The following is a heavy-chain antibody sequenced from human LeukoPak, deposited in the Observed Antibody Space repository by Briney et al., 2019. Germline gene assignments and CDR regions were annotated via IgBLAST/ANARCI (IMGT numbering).Heavy chain of an antibody. J-gene: IGHJ5*02. V-gene: IGHV1-69*01. CDR2: IIPISGTA. Sequence: SVKVSCKASGGTFSSYAISWVRQAPGQGLEWMGGIIPISGTANYAQKFQGRVTITADESTSTAYMELSSLRSEDTAVYYCARVARVYQAFNWFDPWGQGTLVTVSS. CDR1: GGTFSSYA. D-gene: IGHD6-13*01. CDR3: ARVARVYQAFNWFDP.